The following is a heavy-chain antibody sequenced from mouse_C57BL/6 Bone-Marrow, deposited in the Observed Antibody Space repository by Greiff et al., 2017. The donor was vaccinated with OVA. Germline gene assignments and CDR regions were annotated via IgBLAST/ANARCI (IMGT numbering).Heavy chain of an antibody. D-gene: IGHD1-1*01. J-gene: IGHJ2*01. V-gene: IGHV5-6*02. CDR2: ISSGGSYT. Sequence: EVKLVESGGDLVKPGGSLKLSCAASGFTFSSYGMSWVRQTPDKRLEWVATISSGGSYTYYPDSVKGRFTISRDNAKNTLYLQMSSLKSEDTAMYYCARRYGHFDYWGQGTTLTVSS. CDR3: ARRYGHFDY. CDR1: GFTFSSYG.